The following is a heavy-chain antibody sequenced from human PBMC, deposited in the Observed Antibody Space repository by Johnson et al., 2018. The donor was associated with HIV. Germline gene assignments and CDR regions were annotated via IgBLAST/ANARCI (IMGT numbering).Heavy chain of an antibody. Sequence: QVQLVESGGGLVQPGRSLRLSCAASGFSFSTYGMHWVRQAPGKGLEWVSVIYSGGSTYYADSVKGRFTISRDNSKNTLYLQMNSLRAEDTAVYYCARRIYYYDSRGTEDAFDIWGQGTMVTVSS. J-gene: IGHJ3*02. CDR3: ARRIYYYDSRGTEDAFDI. CDR1: GFSFSTYG. V-gene: IGHV3-NL1*01. CDR2: IYSGGST. D-gene: IGHD3-22*01.